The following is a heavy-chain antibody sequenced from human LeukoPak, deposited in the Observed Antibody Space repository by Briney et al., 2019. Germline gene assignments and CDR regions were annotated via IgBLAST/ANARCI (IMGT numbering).Heavy chain of an antibody. Sequence: GGSLRLSCAASGFTFSSYSLNWVRQAPGKGLEWVSSISSSSSYIYYADSVKGRFTISRDNAKNSLYLQMNSLRVEDTAVYYCARETFCTSTRCPIGDHFDYWGQGTLVTVSS. CDR1: GFTFSSYS. CDR2: ISSSSSYI. V-gene: IGHV3-21*01. J-gene: IGHJ4*02. D-gene: IGHD2-2*01. CDR3: ARETFCTSTRCPIGDHFDY.